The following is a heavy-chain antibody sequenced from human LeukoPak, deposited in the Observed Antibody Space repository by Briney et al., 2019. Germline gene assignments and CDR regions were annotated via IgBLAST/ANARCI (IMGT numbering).Heavy chain of an antibody. CDR1: GFTFSNFA. V-gene: IGHV3-23*01. CDR2: ISGGGSNT. D-gene: IGHD6-13*01. J-gene: IGHJ4*02. Sequence: QPGGSLRLSCAASGFTFSNFALSWVRQAPGKGLQWVSGISGGGSNTYYADSVKGRFTISRDNSKNTLLLQMNSLRAEDTAVYYCAKKRGGVRPAVGYFDFWGQGALVTVSS. CDR3: AKKRGGVRPAVGYFDF.